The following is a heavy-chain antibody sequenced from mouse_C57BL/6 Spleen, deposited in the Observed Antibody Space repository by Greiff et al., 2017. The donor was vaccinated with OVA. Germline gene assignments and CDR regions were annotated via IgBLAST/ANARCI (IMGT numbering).Heavy chain of an antibody. CDR3: AREGDYDVAMDY. CDR1: GYTFTDYY. CDR2: IYPGSGNT. J-gene: IGHJ4*01. D-gene: IGHD2-4*01. Sequence: QVQLQQSGAELVRPGASVKLSCKASGYTFTDYYINWVKQRPGQGLEWIARIYPGSGNTYYNEKFKGKATLTAEKSSSTAYMQLSSLTSEDSAVYFCAREGDYDVAMDYWGQGTSVTVSS. V-gene: IGHV1-76*01.